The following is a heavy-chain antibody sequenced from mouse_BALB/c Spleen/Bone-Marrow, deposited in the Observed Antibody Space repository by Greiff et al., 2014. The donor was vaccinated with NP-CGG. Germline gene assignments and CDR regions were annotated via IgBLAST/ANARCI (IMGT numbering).Heavy chain of an antibody. Sequence: VKLMESGAELVRPGTSVKMSCKAAGYSFTNFWIGWVKQRPGHGLEWIGDIYPKNDDANYNEKFKGRATLTVDTSSSTAYMQLSGLTSEDSAIYSCTRHYGNYDYWGQGSTLTVSS. CDR2: IYPKNDDA. V-gene: IGHV1-63*02. CDR1: GYSFTNFW. CDR3: TRHYGNYDY. J-gene: IGHJ2*01. D-gene: IGHD2-1*01.